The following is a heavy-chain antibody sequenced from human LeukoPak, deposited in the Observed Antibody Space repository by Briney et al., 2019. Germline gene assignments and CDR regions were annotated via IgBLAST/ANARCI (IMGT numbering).Heavy chain of an antibody. D-gene: IGHD3-22*01. V-gene: IGHV3-30*02. CDR1: GFTFSSYG. CDR3: AKVGTYYYDSSGYYYDY. CDR2: IRYDGSNK. Sequence: GGSLRLSCAASGFTFSSYGMHWVRQAPGKGLEWVAFIRYDGSNKYYADSVKGRFTISRDNSKNTLYLQMNSLRAEDTAVYYCAKVGTYYYDSSGYYYDYWGQGTLVTVSS. J-gene: IGHJ4*02.